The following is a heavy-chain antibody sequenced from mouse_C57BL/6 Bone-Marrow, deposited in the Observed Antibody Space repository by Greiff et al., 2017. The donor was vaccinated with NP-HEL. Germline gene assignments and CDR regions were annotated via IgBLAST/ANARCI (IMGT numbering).Heavy chain of an antibody. D-gene: IGHD1-1*02. CDR1: GYTFTEYT. CDR3: ARHEDRLWPRDYYAMDY. Sequence: QVQLKESGAELVKPGASVKLSCKASGYTFTEYTIHWVKQRSGKGLEWIGWFYPGSGSIKYNEKFKDKATLTADKSSSTVYMELSRLTSEDSAVYFCARHEDRLWPRDYYAMDYWGQGTSVTVSS. J-gene: IGHJ4*01. CDR2: FYPGSGSI. V-gene: IGHV1-62-2*01.